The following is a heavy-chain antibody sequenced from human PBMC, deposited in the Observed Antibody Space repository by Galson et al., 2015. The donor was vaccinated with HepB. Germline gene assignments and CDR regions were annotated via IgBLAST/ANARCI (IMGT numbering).Heavy chain of an antibody. D-gene: IGHD4-17*01. Sequence: SLRLSCAASGFTFSSYAMHWVRQAPGKGLEWVAVISYDGSNKYYADSVKGRFTISRDNSKNTLYLQMNSLRAEDTAVYYCARDFEDYAGAGGYYYYGMDVWGQGTTVTVSS. CDR2: ISYDGSNK. CDR3: ARDFEDYAGAGGYYYYGMDV. V-gene: IGHV3-30-3*01. CDR1: GFTFSSYA. J-gene: IGHJ6*02.